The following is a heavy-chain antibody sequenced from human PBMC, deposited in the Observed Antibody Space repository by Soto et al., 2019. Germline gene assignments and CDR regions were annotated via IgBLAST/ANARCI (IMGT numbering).Heavy chain of an antibody. V-gene: IGHV4-61*01. CDR2: IYYSGST. CDR3: ASDWRIEYSSPGWFDP. J-gene: IGHJ5*02. CDR1: GGSVSSGSYY. Sequence: QVQLQESGPGLVKPSETLSLTCTVSGGSVSSGSYYWSWIRQPPGKGLEWIGYIYYSGSTNYNPPLERRVTISGDTAKNQFSLKLSSVTAADTAVYYCASDWRIEYSSPGWFDPWGQGTLVTVSS. D-gene: IGHD6-6*01.